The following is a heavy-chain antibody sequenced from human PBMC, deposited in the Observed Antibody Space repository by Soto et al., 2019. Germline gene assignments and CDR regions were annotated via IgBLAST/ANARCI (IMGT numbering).Heavy chain of an antibody. CDR3: AVLLGYCSSTSCYSGMDV. CDR2: IIPIFGTA. CDR1: GGTFSSYA. Sequence: SVHVSCKASGGTFSSYAISWVRQAPGQGLEWMGGIIPIFGTANYAQKFQGRVTITADKSTSTAYMELSSLRSEDTAVYYCAVLLGYCSSTSCYSGMDVWGQGTTVNVSS. V-gene: IGHV1-69*06. J-gene: IGHJ6*02. D-gene: IGHD2-2*02.